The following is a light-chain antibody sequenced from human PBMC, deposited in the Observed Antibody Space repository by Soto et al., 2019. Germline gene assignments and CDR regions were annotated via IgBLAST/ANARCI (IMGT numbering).Light chain of an antibody. CDR1: QSVNSN. Sequence: EIVMTQSPATLSVSPGERATLSCRASQSVNSNLAWYQRKPGQAPRLLIYGASTRATGIPARFSGSGSGTEFTLIISSLQSEDFAVYYCQRYNNWPRTFGQGTKLEIK. V-gene: IGKV3-15*01. CDR3: QRYNNWPRT. CDR2: GAS. J-gene: IGKJ2*01.